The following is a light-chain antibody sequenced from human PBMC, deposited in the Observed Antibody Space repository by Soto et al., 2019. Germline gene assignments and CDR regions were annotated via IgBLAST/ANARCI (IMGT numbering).Light chain of an antibody. V-gene: IGKV1-9*01. J-gene: IGKJ5*01. CDR1: QGISSY. CDR3: QQLNSYLST. CDR2: AAS. Sequence: DIQLTQSPSFLSASVGDRVTITCRASQGISSYLAWYQQKPGKAPKLLIYAASTLQSRAPSRFSGSGSGTELTLTISRLQPEDFATYYCQQLNSYLSTFGQGTRLEIK.